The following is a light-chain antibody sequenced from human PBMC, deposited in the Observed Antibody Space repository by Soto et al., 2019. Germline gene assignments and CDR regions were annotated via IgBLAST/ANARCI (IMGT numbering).Light chain of an antibody. J-gene: IGLJ2*01. CDR3: RSYDSRLSGVDVV. CDR1: ISNIGAGYD. V-gene: IGLV1-40*01. CDR2: GNS. Sequence: QSVLTQPPSVSWAPGQRVTISCTGSISNIGAGYDVHWYQQLPGTAPKLLLYGNSNQPSGVPDRFSGSESGTSAHLDITGLHAKDEADYYSRSYDSRLSGVDVVFVGGTPLPVL.